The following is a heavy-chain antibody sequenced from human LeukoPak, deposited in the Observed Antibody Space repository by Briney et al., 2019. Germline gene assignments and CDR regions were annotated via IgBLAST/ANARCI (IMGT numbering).Heavy chain of an antibody. CDR2: INAGNGNT. CDR1: GYTFTSYA. CDR3: ASDGTDIVVVPAVHPFDY. D-gene: IGHD2-2*01. J-gene: IGHJ4*02. Sequence: ASVKVSCKASGYTFTSYAMHWVRQAPGQRLEWMGWINAGNGNTKYSQKFQGRVTITRDTSASTAYMELSSLRSEDTAVYYCASDGTDIVVVPAVHPFDYWGQGTLVTVSS. V-gene: IGHV1-3*01.